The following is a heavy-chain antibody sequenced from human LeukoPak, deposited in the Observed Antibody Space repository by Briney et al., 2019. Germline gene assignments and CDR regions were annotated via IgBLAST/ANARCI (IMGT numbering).Heavy chain of an antibody. Sequence: GGSLRLSCVASGFTFSGYWMNWVRQAPGKGLMWVSHIYTDDSGTSYAASVKGRFTISRDNAKNTLYLQMASLRGDDTAVYYCATGRSTLDYWGQGTLVSVSS. CDR1: GFTFSGYW. D-gene: IGHD2-2*01. J-gene: IGHJ4*02. CDR3: ATGRSTLDY. V-gene: IGHV3-74*01. CDR2: IYTDDSGT.